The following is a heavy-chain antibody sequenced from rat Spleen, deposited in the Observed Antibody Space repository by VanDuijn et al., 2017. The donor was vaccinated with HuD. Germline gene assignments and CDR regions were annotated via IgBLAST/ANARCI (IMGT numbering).Heavy chain of an antibody. CDR3: TRGGNYDFDY. J-gene: IGHJ2*01. CDR2: ISPSGNTT. CDR1: GFTFSNYG. V-gene: IGHV5-19*01. D-gene: IGHD1-10*01. Sequence: EVQLVESGGGLVQPGRSLKLSCAASGFTFSNYGMHWIRQAPTRGLEWVTSISPSGNTTFYRDSVKGRFTISRDNAKSTLYLQMNSLRSEDTATYYCTRGGNYDFDYWGQGVMVTVSS.